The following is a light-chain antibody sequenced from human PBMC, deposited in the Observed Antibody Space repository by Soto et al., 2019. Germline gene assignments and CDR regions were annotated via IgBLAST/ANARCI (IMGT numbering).Light chain of an antibody. Sequence: EIVLTQSPGTLSLSPGERATLSCRASQSVSSSSLAWYQQKPGQAPRLLIYGASSRATGIPDRFSGSGSGTDFTLTISRLEPGDFAVYYCQQYGNSPLTFGQGTKVDVK. V-gene: IGKV3-20*01. CDR2: GAS. J-gene: IGKJ1*01. CDR1: QSVSSSS. CDR3: QQYGNSPLT.